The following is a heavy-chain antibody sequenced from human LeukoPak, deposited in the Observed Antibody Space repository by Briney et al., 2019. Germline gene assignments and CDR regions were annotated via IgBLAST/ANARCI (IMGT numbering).Heavy chain of an antibody. V-gene: IGHV3-23*01. CDR3: AKGGSSGWYDEFDY. Sequence: GGSLRLSCAASGFIFSSYVMSWVRQAPGKGLQWVSGVSGSGGSTYYADSVKGRFTVSRDNSKNTLYLQMNHLRAEDSAVYYCAKGGSSGWYDEFDYWGQGTLVTVSS. J-gene: IGHJ4*02. D-gene: IGHD6-19*01. CDR1: GFIFSSYV. CDR2: VSGSGGST.